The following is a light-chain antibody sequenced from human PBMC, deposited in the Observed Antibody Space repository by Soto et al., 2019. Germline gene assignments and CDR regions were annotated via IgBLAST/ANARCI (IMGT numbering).Light chain of an antibody. Sequence: QLVRTQSPSASASLGASVKLTCTLSSGHISNAIAWHQQQPEKGPRYLMKLNSDGSHSKGDGIPDRFSGSSSGAERYLTISSLQSEDEADYYCQTWGTGIQVFGGGTKLTVL. J-gene: IGLJ2*01. CDR1: SGHISNA. CDR2: LNSDGSH. CDR3: QTWGTGIQV. V-gene: IGLV4-69*01.